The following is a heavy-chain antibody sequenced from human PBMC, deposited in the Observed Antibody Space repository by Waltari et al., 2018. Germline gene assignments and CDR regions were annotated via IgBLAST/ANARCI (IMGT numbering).Heavy chain of an antibody. V-gene: IGHV4-59*01. CDR1: GGSISSYY. D-gene: IGHD6-13*01. CDR3: ARVSKDSSPIYYYYMDV. J-gene: IGHJ6*03. Sequence: QVQLQESGPGLVKPSETLSLTCTVSGGSISSYYWSWIRQPPGKGLEWIGYIYYSGSTNYNPSLKSRVTISVDTSKNQFSLKLSSVTAADTAVYYCARVSKDSSPIYYYYMDVWGKGTTVTVSS. CDR2: IYYSGST.